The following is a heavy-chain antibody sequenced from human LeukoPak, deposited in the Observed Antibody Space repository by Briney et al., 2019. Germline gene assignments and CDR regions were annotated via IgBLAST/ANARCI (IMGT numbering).Heavy chain of an antibody. CDR3: TASSGWYYFDY. V-gene: IGHV3-49*03. CDR1: GFTFGDYV. Sequence: PGGPLRLSCTASGFTFGDYVMSWFRQAPGKGLEWVGFIRSKAYGGTTEFAASVKGRFTISRDDSKSIAYLQMNSLKTEDTAVYYCTASSGWYYFDYWGQGTLVTVSS. J-gene: IGHJ4*02. D-gene: IGHD6-19*01. CDR2: IRSKAYGGTT.